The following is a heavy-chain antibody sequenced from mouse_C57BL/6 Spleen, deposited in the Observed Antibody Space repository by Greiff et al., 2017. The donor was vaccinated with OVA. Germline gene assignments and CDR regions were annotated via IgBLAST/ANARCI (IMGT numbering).Heavy chain of an antibody. CDR3: ASGGLRRRGYARDY. Sequence: EVQLQQSGPELVKPGASVKIPCKASGYTFTDYNMDWVKQSHGKSLEWIGDINPNNGGTIYNQKFKGKATLTVDKSSSTAYMELRSRTSEDTAVDYCASGGLRRRGYARDYWGQGTSVTVSS. D-gene: IGHD2-4*01. CDR1: GYTFTDYN. V-gene: IGHV1-18*01. J-gene: IGHJ4*01. CDR2: INPNNGGT.